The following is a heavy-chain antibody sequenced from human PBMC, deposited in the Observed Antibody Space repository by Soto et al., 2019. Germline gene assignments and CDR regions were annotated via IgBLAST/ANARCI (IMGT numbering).Heavy chain of an antibody. CDR2: IKQDGSEI. V-gene: IGHV3-7*01. J-gene: IGHJ4*02. CDR1: GFTFSSHW. CDR3: TRDSHSPFDY. Sequence: EVQLVESGGGLVQPGGSLRLSCAASGFTFSSHWMSWVRQAPGKGLEWVANIKQDGSEIYYVDSVKGRFTISRDNAKETQYLQMNSLRADDTAVYYCTRDSHSPFDYWGQGTLVTVSS.